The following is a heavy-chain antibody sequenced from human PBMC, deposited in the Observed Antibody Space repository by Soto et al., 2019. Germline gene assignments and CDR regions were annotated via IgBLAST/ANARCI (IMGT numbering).Heavy chain of an antibody. J-gene: IGHJ5*02. CDR3: AILRYFDWFPFDP. CDR1: GFTFSSYS. Sequence: PGGSLRLSCAASGFTFSSYSMNWVRQAPGKGLEWVSYISSSSSTIYYADSVKGRFTISRDNAKNSLYLQMNSLRDEDTAVYYCAILRYFDWFPFDPWGQGTLVTVSS. V-gene: IGHV3-48*02. D-gene: IGHD3-9*01. CDR2: ISSSSSTI.